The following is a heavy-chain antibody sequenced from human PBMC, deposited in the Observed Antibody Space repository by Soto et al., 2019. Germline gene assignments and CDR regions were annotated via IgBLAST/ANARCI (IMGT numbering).Heavy chain of an antibody. Sequence: HPGGPLRLPGPAAGFTATSNDISWVRHAPGKGLEWVSVIYSDGRTYYADSVKGRFIISRDNSNNTLYFQMNSLRAEVTAVYYCATLTKYDILTGFYPCWGQGT. CDR1: GFTATSND. D-gene: IGHD3-9*01. V-gene: IGHV3-66*01. J-gene: IGHJ4*02. CDR2: IYSDGRT. CDR3: ATLTKYDILTGFYPC.